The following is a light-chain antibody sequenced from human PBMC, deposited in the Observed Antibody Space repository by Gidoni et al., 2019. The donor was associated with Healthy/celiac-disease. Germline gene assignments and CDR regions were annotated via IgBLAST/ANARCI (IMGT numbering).Light chain of an antibody. V-gene: IGKV1-5*03. CDR2: KAS. CDR3: QQYNSYWT. Sequence: DIQMTQPPSTLSASVGDRVTITCRASQSISSWLAWYQQKPGKAPKLLIYKASSLESGVPSRFSGSGSGTEFTLTISSLQPDDFATYYCQQYNSYWTFGQGTKVETK. CDR1: QSISSW. J-gene: IGKJ1*01.